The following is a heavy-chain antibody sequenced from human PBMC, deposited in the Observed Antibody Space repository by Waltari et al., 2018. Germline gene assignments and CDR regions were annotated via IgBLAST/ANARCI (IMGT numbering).Heavy chain of an antibody. CDR1: FIDHY. CDR3: ARDGGFDF. J-gene: IGHJ4*02. D-gene: IGHD2-15*01. Sequence: FIDHYIHWGRQAPGQGLEWMGWMNPNSGGTNYAQKVQGRVTMTRDTSTSTAYMELTRMTSDDTAIYYCARDGGFDFWGQGSLVTVSS. V-gene: IGHV1-2*02. CDR2: MNPNSGGT.